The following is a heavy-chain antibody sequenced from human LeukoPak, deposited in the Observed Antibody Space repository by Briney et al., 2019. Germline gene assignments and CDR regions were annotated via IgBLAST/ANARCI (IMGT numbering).Heavy chain of an antibody. CDR3: AKGDGSSGYMHV. V-gene: IGHV3-74*01. J-gene: IGHJ6*03. CDR1: GFTFSSYA. Sequence: PGGSLRLSCAASGFTFSSYATSWVRQAPGKGLVWVSRINSDGSSTSYADSVKGRFTISRDNAKNTLYLQMNSLRAEDTAVYYCAKGDGSSGYMHVWGKGTTVTVSS. CDR2: INSDGSST. D-gene: IGHD6-6*01.